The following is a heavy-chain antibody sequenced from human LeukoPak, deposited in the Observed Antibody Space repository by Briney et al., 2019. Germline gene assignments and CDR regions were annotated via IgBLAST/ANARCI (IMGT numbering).Heavy chain of an antibody. CDR1: GFTFSSYA. D-gene: IGHD6-19*01. CDR2: ISSSSSYI. J-gene: IGHJ5*02. Sequence: PGGSLRLSCAASGFTFSSYAMSWVRQAPGKGLEWVSSISSSSSYIYYADSVKGRFTISRDNAKNSLYLQMNSLRAEDTAVYYCARKGGRAVAAYWFDPWGQGTLVTVSS. CDR3: ARKGGRAVAAYWFDP. V-gene: IGHV3-21*01.